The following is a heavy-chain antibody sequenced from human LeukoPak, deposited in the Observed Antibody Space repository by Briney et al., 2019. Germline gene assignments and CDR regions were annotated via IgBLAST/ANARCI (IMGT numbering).Heavy chain of an antibody. V-gene: IGHV3-74*01. D-gene: IGHD1-26*01. Sequence: VGSLRLSCAASGFIFRDHSMHWARQIPGKGLVWVSRINPDGSTNYADSVKGRFTISRDNAKNTLYLQMRSLRVDVSSLYFCVRALGGSDDYWGQGTLVTVSS. CDR2: INPDGST. CDR1: GFIFRDHS. J-gene: IGHJ4*02. CDR3: VRALGGSDDY.